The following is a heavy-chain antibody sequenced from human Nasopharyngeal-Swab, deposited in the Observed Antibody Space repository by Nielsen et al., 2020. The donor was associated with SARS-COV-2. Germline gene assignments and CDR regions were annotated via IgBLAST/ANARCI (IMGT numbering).Heavy chain of an antibody. J-gene: IGHJ4*02. CDR2: INYRGNT. V-gene: IGHV4-39*01. CDR1: GGSISSDDYF. CDR3: ARSFPQYYDSWSGFYRGMGY. D-gene: IGHD3-3*01. Sequence: SETLSLTCTVSGGSISSDDYFWGWIRQPPGKGLEWIASINYRGNTFYNPSLKSRVTISRDTSKSQFSLKLSSVTAADTAVYYCARSFPQYYDSWSGFYRGMGYWGQGTLVTVSA.